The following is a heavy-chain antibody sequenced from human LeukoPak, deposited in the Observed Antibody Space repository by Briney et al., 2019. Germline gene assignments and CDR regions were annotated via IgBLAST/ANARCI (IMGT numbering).Heavy chain of an antibody. CDR1: GGSISSYY. V-gene: IGHV4-59*12. J-gene: IGHJ5*02. CDR3: ASGGIVVVPAATRWFDP. D-gene: IGHD2-2*01. Sequence: SETLSLTCTVSGGSISSYYWSWIRQPPGKGLEWIGYIYYSGSTNYNPSLKSRVTISVDTSKNQFSLKLSSVTAADTAVYYCASGGIVVVPAATRWFDPWGQGTLVTVSS. CDR2: IYYSGST.